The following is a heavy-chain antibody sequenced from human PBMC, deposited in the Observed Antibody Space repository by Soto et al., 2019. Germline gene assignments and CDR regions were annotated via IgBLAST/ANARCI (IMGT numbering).Heavy chain of an antibody. CDR2: ISGSGGST. CDR1: GFTFSSYA. D-gene: IGHD3-10*01. CDR3: AKGVWFGELLWNYYYYYMDV. V-gene: IGHV3-23*01. J-gene: IGHJ6*03. Sequence: GGSLRLSCAASGFTFSSYAMSWVRQAPGKGLEWVSAISGSGGSTYYADSVKGRFTISRDNSKNTLYLQMNSLRAEDTAVYYCAKGVWFGELLWNYYYYYMDVWGKGTTVTVSS.